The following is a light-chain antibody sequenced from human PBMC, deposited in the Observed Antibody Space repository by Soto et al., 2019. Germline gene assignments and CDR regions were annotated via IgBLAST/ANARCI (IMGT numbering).Light chain of an antibody. CDR2: GAS. CDR3: QQYNNWPRT. V-gene: IGKV3-15*01. CDR1: QTISSN. J-gene: IGKJ1*01. Sequence: EIVMTQSPATLSVSPGERSTLSCRASQTISSNLAWYQQKPGQAPRLLIYGASTRATGVPARFSVSGAGTEFTLTISSLQSEDFAVCYCQQYNNWPRTFGQGTKVDIK.